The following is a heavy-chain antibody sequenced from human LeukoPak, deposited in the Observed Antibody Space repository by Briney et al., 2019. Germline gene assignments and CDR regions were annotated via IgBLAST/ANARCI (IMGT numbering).Heavy chain of an antibody. CDR1: GGSFSSYY. V-gene: IGHV4-59*01. CDR2: IYYSGNT. D-gene: IGHD6-6*01. Sequence: PSETLSLTCTVSGGSFSSYYWNWIRQPPGKGLEWIGYIYYSGNTNYNPSLKSRVTISVDTSKKQFSLKLSSVTAADTAVYFCERGGSRQISSSDLDYWGQGTLVTVSS. J-gene: IGHJ4*02. CDR3: ERGGSRQISSSDLDY.